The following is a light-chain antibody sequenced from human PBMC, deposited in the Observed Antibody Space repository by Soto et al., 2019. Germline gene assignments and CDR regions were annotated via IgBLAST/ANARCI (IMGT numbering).Light chain of an antibody. CDR3: QQYNSYQFT. CDR1: QSISSW. CDR2: DAS. J-gene: IGKJ3*01. V-gene: IGKV1-5*01. Sequence: DIQMTQSPSTLSASVGDRVTITCRASQSISSWLAWYQQKPGKVPKLLIYDASSLKGGVPSRFSGSGSGAEFTLTISSLQPDDFATYYCQQYNSYQFTFGPGTKVDIK.